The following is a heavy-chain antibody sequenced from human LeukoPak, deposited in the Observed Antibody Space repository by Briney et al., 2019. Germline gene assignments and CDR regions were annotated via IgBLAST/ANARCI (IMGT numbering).Heavy chain of an antibody. V-gene: IGHV3-23*01. CDR2: ISGSGGST. Sequence: GGSLRLSCAASGFTFSNYAVTWVRQAPGKGLEWVSAISGSGGSTYYADSVKGRFTISRDNSKNTLYLQMNSLRAEDTAVYYCAKGRVTTVSSRTDYWGRGTLVTVSS. CDR3: AKGRVTTVSSRTDY. J-gene: IGHJ4*02. D-gene: IGHD4-11*01. CDR1: GFTFSNYA.